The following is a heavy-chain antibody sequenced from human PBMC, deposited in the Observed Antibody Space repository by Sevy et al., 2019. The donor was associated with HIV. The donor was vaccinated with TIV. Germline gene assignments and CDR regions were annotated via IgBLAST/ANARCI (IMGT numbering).Heavy chain of an antibody. CDR3: ARVAAPDAFDI. CDR1: GGSISSYY. D-gene: IGHD6-13*01. CDR2: IYYSGST. Sequence: SETLSLTCTVSGGSISSYYWSWIRQPPGKGLEWIGYIYYSGSTNYNPSLKSRVTISVDTSKNQFSLKLSSVTAADTAVYYCARVAAPDAFDIWGQGTMVTVSS. J-gene: IGHJ3*02. V-gene: IGHV4-59*13.